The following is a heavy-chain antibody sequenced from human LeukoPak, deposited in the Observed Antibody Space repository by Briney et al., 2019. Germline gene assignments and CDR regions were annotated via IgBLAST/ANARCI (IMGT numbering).Heavy chain of an antibody. Sequence: GGSLRLSCAASGFTFSSYAMHWVRQAPGKGLEWVAVISYDGSNKYYADSVKGRFTISRDNSKNTLYLQMNSLRAEDTAVYYCARDGYTTHHQRAIDYWGQGTLVTVSS. J-gene: IGHJ4*02. D-gene: IGHD5-24*01. CDR2: ISYDGSNK. CDR3: ARDGYTTHHQRAIDY. CDR1: GFTFSSYA. V-gene: IGHV3-30*01.